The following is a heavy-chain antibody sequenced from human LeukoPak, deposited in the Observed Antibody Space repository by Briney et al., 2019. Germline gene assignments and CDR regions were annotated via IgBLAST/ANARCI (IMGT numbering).Heavy chain of an antibody. Sequence: ASVKVSFKASGYTFTGYYMHWERQAPGQGLEWMGCIKPNSSGTNYAQKFQGRVTMTRDTSISTAYMELSRLRSDDTAVYYCASGLGAGSGTDYYYYGMDVWGQGTTVTVSS. CDR3: ASGLGAGSGTDYYYYGMDV. CDR2: IKPNSSGT. CDR1: GYTFTGYY. D-gene: IGHD3-10*01. V-gene: IGHV1-2*02. J-gene: IGHJ6*02.